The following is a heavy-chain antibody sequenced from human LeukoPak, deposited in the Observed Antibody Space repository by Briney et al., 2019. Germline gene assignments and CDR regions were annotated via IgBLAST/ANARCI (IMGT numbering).Heavy chain of an antibody. CDR1: VGTFSSYA. CDR3: TRGVPDLTFDY. CDR2: IIPIFGTA. V-gene: IGHV1-69*05. D-gene: IGHD2-2*01. Sequence: GSSVNVSCTASVGTFSSYAISWVRQAPGQGLEWMGGIIPIFGTANYAQKFQGRVTITTDKSTSTAYMELSSLRSEDTAAYYCTRGVPDLTFDYWGQGTLVTVSS. J-gene: IGHJ4*02.